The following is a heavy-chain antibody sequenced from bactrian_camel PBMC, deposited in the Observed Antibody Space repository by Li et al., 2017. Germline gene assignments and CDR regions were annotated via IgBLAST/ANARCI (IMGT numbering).Heavy chain of an antibody. V-gene: IGHV3S7*01. CDR1: GFSFSASP. D-gene: IGHD5*01. CDR3: ATVDLRTQKGWAY. CDR2: ISGDARRT. J-gene: IGHJ4*01. Sequence: HVQLVESGGGLVQPGGSLRLSCAASGFSFSASPMSWVRQDPGKGLEWVVGISGDARRTDYLDSVKGRFTISRDNARSTVYLQMNSLKSEDTALYYCATVDLRTQKGWAYWGQGTQVTVS.